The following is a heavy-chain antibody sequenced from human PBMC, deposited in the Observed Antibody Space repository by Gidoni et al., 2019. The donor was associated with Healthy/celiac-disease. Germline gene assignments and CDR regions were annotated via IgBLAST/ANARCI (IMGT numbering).Heavy chain of an antibody. V-gene: IGHV1-2*02. CDR1: GYTFTGYY. Sequence: LPQSGAEVKKPGASVKVSCQASGYTFTGYYIHWVRQAPGQGLEWMGWINPNSGGTNYAQKFQGRVTMTRDTSISTAYMELSRLRSDDTAVYYCARGNRIVLRYFDWLLYGWGQGTLVTVSS. D-gene: IGHD3-9*01. CDR2: INPNSGGT. CDR3: ARGNRIVLRYFDWLLYG. J-gene: IGHJ4*02.